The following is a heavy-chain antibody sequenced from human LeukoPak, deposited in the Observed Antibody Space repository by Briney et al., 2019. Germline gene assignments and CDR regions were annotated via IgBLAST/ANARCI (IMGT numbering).Heavy chain of an antibody. V-gene: IGHV3-30*03. J-gene: IGHJ1*01. Sequence: GGSLRLSCAASGFTFSSYGMHWVRQAPGKGLEWVAVISYDGSNKYYADSVKGRSTISRDNSKDTLYLQMNSLRAEDTAVYYCARDRVYSNYPFFQHWGQGTLVTVSS. CDR3: ARDRVYSNYPFFQH. CDR1: GFTFSSYG. D-gene: IGHD4-11*01. CDR2: ISYDGSNK.